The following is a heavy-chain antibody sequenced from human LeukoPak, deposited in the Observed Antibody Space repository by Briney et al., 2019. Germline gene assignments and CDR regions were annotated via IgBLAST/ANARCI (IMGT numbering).Heavy chain of an antibody. D-gene: IGHD4-17*01. CDR2: ISGSGGST. V-gene: IGHV3-23*01. Sequence: GGSLRLSCAASGFTFSSYAMSWVRQAPGKGLEWVSAISGSGGSTYYADSVKGRFTISRDNSKNTLYLQMNSLRAENTAVYYCATSPYGDYGGYYFDYWGQVTLVTVSS. J-gene: IGHJ4*02. CDR3: ATSPYGDYGGYYFDY. CDR1: GFTFSSYA.